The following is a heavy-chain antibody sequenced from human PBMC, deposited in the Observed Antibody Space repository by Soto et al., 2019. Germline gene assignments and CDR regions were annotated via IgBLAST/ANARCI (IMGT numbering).Heavy chain of an antibody. CDR3: ARAYGDALYYYYYGMDV. CDR2: ISGSGGST. V-gene: IGHV3-23*01. CDR1: GFTFSSYA. Sequence: PGGSLRLSCAASGFTFSSYAMSWVRQAPGKGLEWVSAISGSGGSTYYADSVKGRFTISRDNSKNTLYLQMNSLRAEDTAVYYCARAYGDALYYYYYGMDVWGQGTTVTVSS. J-gene: IGHJ6*02. D-gene: IGHD4-17*01.